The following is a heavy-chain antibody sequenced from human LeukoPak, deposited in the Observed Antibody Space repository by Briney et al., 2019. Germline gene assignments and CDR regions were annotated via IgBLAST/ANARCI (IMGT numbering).Heavy chain of an antibody. V-gene: IGHV1-46*01. CDR1: GYTFTSYY. Sequence: GASVKVSCKASGYTFTSYYMHWVRQAPGQGLEWMGIINPSGGSTSYAQKFQGRVTMTRDTSTSTVYMELSSLRSEDTAVYYCARGLESCSGGSCYMLDYWGQGTLVTVSS. D-gene: IGHD2-15*01. CDR3: ARGLESCSGGSCYMLDY. J-gene: IGHJ4*02. CDR2: INPSGGST.